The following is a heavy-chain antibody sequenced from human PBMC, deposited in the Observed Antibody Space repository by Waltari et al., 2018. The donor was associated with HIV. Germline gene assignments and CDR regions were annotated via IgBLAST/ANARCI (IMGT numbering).Heavy chain of an antibody. D-gene: IGHD2-2*01. CDR1: GFAFSTYW. V-gene: IGHV3-7*01. Sequence: ELQLVESGGGLVQPGGSLILSCGASGFAFSTYWMTWVRLIPGKGLAWVANINQEGNENYYADSVKGRVTISRDNAKNSLHLHVNNVTAEDSGVYFCARPSSPSRFFFYGLDVWGQGTTV. CDR3: ARPSSPSRFFFYGLDV. CDR2: INQEGNEN. J-gene: IGHJ6*02.